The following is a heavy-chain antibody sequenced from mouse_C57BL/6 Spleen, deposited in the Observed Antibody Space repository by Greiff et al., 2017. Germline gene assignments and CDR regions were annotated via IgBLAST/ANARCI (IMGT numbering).Heavy chain of an antibody. CDR1: GYTFTSYG. CDR3: ARSRYYGSSYGGMDY. Sequence: QVQLKESGAELARPGASVKLSCKASGYTFTSYGISWVKQRTGQGLEWIGEIYPRSGNTYYNEKFKGKATLTADKSSSTAYMELRSLTSEDSAVYFCARSRYYGSSYGGMDYWGQGTSVTVSS. CDR2: IYPRSGNT. D-gene: IGHD1-1*01. V-gene: IGHV1-81*01. J-gene: IGHJ4*01.